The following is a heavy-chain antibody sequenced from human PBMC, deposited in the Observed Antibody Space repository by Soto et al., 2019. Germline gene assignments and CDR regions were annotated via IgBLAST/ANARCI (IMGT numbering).Heavy chain of an antibody. Sequence: EVQLLESGGGLVQPGGSLRLSCAASGFTFSSYAMSWVRQAPGKGLEWVSAISGSGGSTYYADSVKGRFTISRDNSKNTPDLQINSLRAGDKAVYYCAKGDRIAARPGRNWFHPWGQGTLVTVSS. D-gene: IGHD6-6*01. J-gene: IGHJ5*02. CDR2: ISGSGGST. V-gene: IGHV3-23*01. CDR3: AKGDRIAARPGRNWFHP. CDR1: GFTFSSYA.